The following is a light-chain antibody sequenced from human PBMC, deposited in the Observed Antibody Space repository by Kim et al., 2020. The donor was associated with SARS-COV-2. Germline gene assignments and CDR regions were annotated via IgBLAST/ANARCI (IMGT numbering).Light chain of an antibody. CDR2: DVS. CDR3: CSYAGGSSV. J-gene: IGLJ1*01. CDR1: TRDFGGYTY. V-gene: IGLV2-11*01. Sequence: PGQSFTISCTGTTRDFGGYTYASWYQQHPGKAPNLMIYDVSKRPSGVPDRFSGSKSGNTASLTVSGLQADDEADYYCCSYAGGSSVFGTGTKVTVL.